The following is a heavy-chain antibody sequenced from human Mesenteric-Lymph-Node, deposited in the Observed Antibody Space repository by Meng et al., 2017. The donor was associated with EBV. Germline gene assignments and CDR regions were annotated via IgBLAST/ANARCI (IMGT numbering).Heavy chain of an antibody. CDR3: ARGIVATTRNWFDP. V-gene: IGHV6-1*01. CDR2: TYYRSKWYN. D-gene: IGHD5-12*01. Sequence: QVQLQQSGPGLVKPSPPLSLTCXISGDSVSSNSAAWNWIRQSPSRGLEWLGRTYYRSKWYNDYAVSVKSRITINPDTSKNQFSLQLNSVTPEDTAVYYCARGIVATTRNWFDPWGQGTLVTVSS. CDR1: GDSVSSNSAA. J-gene: IGHJ5*02.